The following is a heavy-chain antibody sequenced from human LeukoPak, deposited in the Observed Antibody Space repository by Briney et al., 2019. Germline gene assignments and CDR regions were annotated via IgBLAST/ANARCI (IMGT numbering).Heavy chain of an antibody. CDR1: GGSVSSYY. CDR3: ARHRSRDNMIVRDIFDY. J-gene: IGHJ4*02. CDR2: IFYSGST. V-gene: IGHV4-59*08. Sequence: PSETLSLTCTVSGGSVSSYYWSWSRQPPPKGLEWIGYIFYSGSTNYNPSLNSRVTISVDTSKNQFSLKLSSVPAADTAVYYSARHRSRDNMIVRDIFDYWGQGTLVTVSS. D-gene: IGHD3-16*01.